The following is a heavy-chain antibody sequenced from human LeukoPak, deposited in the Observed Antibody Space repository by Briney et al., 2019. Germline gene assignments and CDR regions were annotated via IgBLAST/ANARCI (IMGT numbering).Heavy chain of an antibody. J-gene: IGHJ6*02. V-gene: IGHV3-48*03. CDR3: ARDGQRGGARAYDYYYYGMDV. CDR1: GFTFSSYE. D-gene: IGHD1-26*01. CDR2: ISSSGSTI. Sequence: PGGSLRLSCAASGFTFSSYEMNWVRLAPGKGLEWVSYISSSGSTIYYADSVKGRFTISRDNAKNSLYLQMNSLRAEDTAVYYCARDGQRGGARAYDYYYYGMDVWGQGTTVTVSS.